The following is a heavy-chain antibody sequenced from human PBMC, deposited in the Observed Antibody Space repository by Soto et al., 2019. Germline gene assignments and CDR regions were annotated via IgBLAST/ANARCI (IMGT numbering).Heavy chain of an antibody. V-gene: IGHV3-23*01. Sequence: GGSLRLSCAASGFTFSSYAMSWVRQAPGKGLEWVSAISGSGGSTYYADSVKGRFTISRDNSKNTLYLQMNSLRAEDTAVYYCAKSKSSGSGSYYTPYYYYGMDVWGQGTTVTVSS. CDR3: AKSKSSGSGSYYTPYYYYGMDV. J-gene: IGHJ6*02. CDR2: ISGSGGST. D-gene: IGHD3-10*01. CDR1: GFTFSSYA.